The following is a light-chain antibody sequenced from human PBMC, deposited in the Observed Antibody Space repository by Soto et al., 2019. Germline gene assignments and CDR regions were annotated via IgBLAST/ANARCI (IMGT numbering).Light chain of an antibody. CDR2: DTS. CDR1: RGGSDW. J-gene: IGKJ1*01. CDR3: HQYNSYTRT. Sequence: DIQMTQSPSTPSASVGERVTITCRASRGGSDWLAWYQQKPGNPPKLLIYDTSRSETAVPSRFSASGSGTEFTLTISGLQPDDFATYYCHQYNSYTRTFGQGTKVDIK. V-gene: IGKV1-5*01.